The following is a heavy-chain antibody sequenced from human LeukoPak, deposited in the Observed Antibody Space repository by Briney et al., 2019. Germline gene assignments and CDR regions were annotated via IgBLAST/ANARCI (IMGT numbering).Heavy chain of an antibody. V-gene: IGHV4-39*07. Sequence: SETLSLTCTVSGGSISSSSYYWGWIRQPPGQGLEWIGSIYYSGSTYYNPSLKSRVTVSVDTSKNQFSLKLSSVTAADTAVYYCAREKAGTWELRNYFDYWGQGTLVTVSS. CDR2: IYYSGST. J-gene: IGHJ4*02. CDR1: GGSISSSSYY. D-gene: IGHD1-26*01. CDR3: AREKAGTWELRNYFDY.